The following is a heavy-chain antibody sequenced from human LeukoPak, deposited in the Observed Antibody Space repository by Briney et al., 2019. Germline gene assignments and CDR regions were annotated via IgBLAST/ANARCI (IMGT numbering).Heavy chain of an antibody. CDR2: IITILGIA. Sequence: GSSVKVSCKASGGTFSSYAISWVRQAPGQGLEWMGRIITILGIANYAQKFQGRVTTTADKSTTTAYMELSSLTSEDPAVYYCARTHVVVSYYYGMDVWGQGTTVTVSS. CDR3: ARTHVVVSYYYGMDV. D-gene: IGHD2-21*01. J-gene: IGHJ6*02. V-gene: IGHV1-69*04. CDR1: GGTFSSYA.